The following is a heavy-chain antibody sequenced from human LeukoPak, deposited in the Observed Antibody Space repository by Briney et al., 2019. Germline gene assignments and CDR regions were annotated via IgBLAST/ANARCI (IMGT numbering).Heavy chain of an antibody. CDR1: GGSICSGGYY. Sequence: SETLSLTCTVSGGSICSGGYYWSWIRQHPGKGLEWIGYIYYSGSTYYNPSLKSRVTISVDTSKNQFSLKLSSVTAADTAVYYCAREGTIAAAGSPIDYWGQGTLVTVSS. CDR3: AREGTIAAAGSPIDY. D-gene: IGHD6-13*01. CDR2: IYYSGST. J-gene: IGHJ4*02. V-gene: IGHV4-31*03.